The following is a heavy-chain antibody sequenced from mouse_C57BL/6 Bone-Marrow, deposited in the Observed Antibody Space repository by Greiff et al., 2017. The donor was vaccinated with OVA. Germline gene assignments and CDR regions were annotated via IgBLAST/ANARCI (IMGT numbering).Heavy chain of an antibody. D-gene: IGHD1-1*01. CDR2: INPSSGYT. J-gene: IGHJ2*01. V-gene: IGHV1-4*01. CDR1: GYTFTSYT. Sequence: VKLVESGAELARPGASVKMSCKASGYTFTSYTMHWVKQRPGQGLEWIGYINPSSGYTKYNQKFKDKATLTADKSSSTAYMQLSSLTSEDSAVYYCARSITTVLGYFDYWGQGTTLTVSS. CDR3: ARSITTVLGYFDY.